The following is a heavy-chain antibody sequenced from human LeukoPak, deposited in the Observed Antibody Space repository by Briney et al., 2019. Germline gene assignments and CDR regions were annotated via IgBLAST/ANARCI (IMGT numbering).Heavy chain of an antibody. V-gene: IGHV1-69*04. CDR1: GGTFSSYA. Sequence: SVKVSCKASGGTFSSYAISWVRQAPGQGLEWMGRIIPILGIANYAQKFQGRVTITADKSTSTAYMELSSLRSEDTAVYYCAREDYDFWSCYYTGGAFDIWGQGTMVTVSS. CDR2: IIPILGIA. CDR3: AREDYDFWSCYYTGGAFDI. D-gene: IGHD3-3*01. J-gene: IGHJ3*02.